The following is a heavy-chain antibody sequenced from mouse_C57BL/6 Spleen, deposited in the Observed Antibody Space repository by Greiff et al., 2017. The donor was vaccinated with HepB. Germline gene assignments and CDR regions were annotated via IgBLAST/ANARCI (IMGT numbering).Heavy chain of an antibody. J-gene: IGHJ3*01. V-gene: IGHV3-6*01. D-gene: IGHD2-3*01. CDR1: GYSITSGYY. CDR3: ARDGDGYPFAY. Sequence: EVKLMESGPGLVKPSQSLSLTCSVTGYSITSGYYWNWIRQFPGNKLEWMGYISYDGSNNYNPSLKNRISITRDTSKNQFFLKLNSVTTEDTATYYCARDGDGYPFAYWGQGTLVTVSA. CDR2: ISYDGSN.